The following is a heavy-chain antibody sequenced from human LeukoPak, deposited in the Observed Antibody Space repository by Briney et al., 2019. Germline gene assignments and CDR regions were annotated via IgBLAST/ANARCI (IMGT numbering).Heavy chain of an antibody. Sequence: ASVKVSCKASGYTFTSYYMHWVRQAPGQGLEWMGWIDPNKGDTKYPQKFKGRVSMTRDTSFSTAYMELSRLTSDDTAVYYCARDRSMTEKYSGRYFHDYWGQGTLVTVSS. CDR1: GYTFTSYY. V-gene: IGHV1-2*02. J-gene: IGHJ4*02. D-gene: IGHD1-26*01. CDR2: IDPNKGDT. CDR3: ARDRSMTEKYSGRYFHDY.